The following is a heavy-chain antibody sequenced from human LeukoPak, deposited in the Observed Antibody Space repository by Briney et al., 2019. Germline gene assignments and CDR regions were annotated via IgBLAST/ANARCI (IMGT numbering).Heavy chain of an antibody. V-gene: IGHV3-9*01. D-gene: IGHD6-13*01. CDR1: GFTFDDYA. CDR2: ISWNSGSI. J-gene: IGHJ4*02. Sequence: GGSLRLSCAASGFTFDDYAMHWVRQAPGKGLEWVSGISWNSGSIGYADSVKGRFTISRDNAKNSLYLQMNSLRAEDTALYYCAKDVGIAAAGPVDHWGQGTLVTVSS. CDR3: AKDVGIAAAGPVDH.